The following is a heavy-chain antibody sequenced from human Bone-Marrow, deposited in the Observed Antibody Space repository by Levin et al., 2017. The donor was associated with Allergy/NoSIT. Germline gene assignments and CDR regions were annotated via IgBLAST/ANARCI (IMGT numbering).Heavy chain of an antibody. Sequence: GSLRLSCRISGFIFADYAMNRVRQAPGRGLEWVSSLDGSSGKTHYADSVKGRFTISREYSKDTLFLQMNSLRAEDTARYYCAKAETTVMLDYSYFDVWGEGTAVTVSS. CDR1: GFIFADYA. CDR2: LDGSSGKT. CDR3: AKAETTVMLDYSYFDV. V-gene: IGHV3-23*01. J-gene: IGHJ6*03. D-gene: IGHD4-17*01.